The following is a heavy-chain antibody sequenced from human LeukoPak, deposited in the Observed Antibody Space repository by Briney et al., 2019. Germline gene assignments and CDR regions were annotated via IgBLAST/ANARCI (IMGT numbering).Heavy chain of an antibody. Sequence: PSEALSLTCTVSGGSSSSGGYYWSWIRQPPGKGLEWIGYIYHSGSTYYNPSLKSRVTISVDRSKNQFSLKLSSVTAADTAVYYCASGRSSSKTFDYWGQGTLVTVSS. CDR2: IYHSGST. CDR1: GGSSSSGGYY. D-gene: IGHD6-13*01. CDR3: ASGRSSSKTFDY. J-gene: IGHJ4*02. V-gene: IGHV4-30-2*01.